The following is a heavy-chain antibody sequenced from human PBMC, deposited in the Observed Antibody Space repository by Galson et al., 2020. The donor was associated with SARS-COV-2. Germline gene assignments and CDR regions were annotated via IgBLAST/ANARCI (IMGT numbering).Heavy chain of an antibody. CDR1: GGSIGTDY. J-gene: IGHJ6*03. CDR2: IYYTGST. CDR3: ARLKSAYVIVDYYYSMDV. D-gene: IGHD5-12*01. V-gene: IGHV4-59*01. Sequence: SETLSLTCAVSGGSIGTDYWSWIRQPPGKGLEWIGYIYYTGSTNYNPSLKSRVTISVDTSKNQFSLKLSSVTAADTAVYYCARLKSAYVIVDYYYSMDVWGKGTTVTVSS.